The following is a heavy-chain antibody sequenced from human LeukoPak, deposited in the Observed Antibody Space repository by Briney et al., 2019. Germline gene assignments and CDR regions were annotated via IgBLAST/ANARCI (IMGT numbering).Heavy chain of an antibody. V-gene: IGHV3-7*01. CDR2: IKPDGSEK. J-gene: IGHJ5*02. D-gene: IGHD6-19*01. Sequence: GGSLRLSCAASGFTFSDYWMSWVRQAPGKGLEWVANIKPDGSEKFYVDSVKGRFTISRDNAKDSVSLQLNSLRVEGTAVYYCASHASGWFAWGQGTLVTVSS. CDR3: ASHASGWFA. CDR1: GFTFSDYW.